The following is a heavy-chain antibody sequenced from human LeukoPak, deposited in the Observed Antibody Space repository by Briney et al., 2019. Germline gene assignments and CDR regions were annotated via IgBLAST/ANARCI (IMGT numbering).Heavy chain of an antibody. Sequence: ASVKVSFKASGYTFTSYAMHWVRQAPGQRLEWMGWINAGNGNTKYSQKFQGRVTITRDTSASTAYMELSSLRSEDTAVYYCARDYDILTGYYTFDYWGQGTLVTVSS. CDR3: ARDYDILTGYYTFDY. J-gene: IGHJ4*02. D-gene: IGHD3-9*01. CDR1: GYTFTSYA. V-gene: IGHV1-3*01. CDR2: INAGNGNT.